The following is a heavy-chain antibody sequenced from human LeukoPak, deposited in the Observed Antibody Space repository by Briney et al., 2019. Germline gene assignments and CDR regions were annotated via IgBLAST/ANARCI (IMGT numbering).Heavy chain of an antibody. D-gene: IGHD1-7*01. Sequence: SGPTLVNPTQTLTLTCTFSGFSLSTSGVGVGWIRQPPGKALEWLALIYWNDDKRYSPSLKTRVTITKDTSKNQVVLTMTNMDPADTATYYCARGIGYNWNYHENFDYWGQGTLVTVSS. J-gene: IGHJ4*02. CDR3: ARGIGYNWNYHENFDY. V-gene: IGHV2-5*01. CDR1: GFSLSTSGVG. CDR2: IYWNDDK.